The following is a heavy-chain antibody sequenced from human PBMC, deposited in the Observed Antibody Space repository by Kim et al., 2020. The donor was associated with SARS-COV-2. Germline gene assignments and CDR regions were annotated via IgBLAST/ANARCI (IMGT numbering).Heavy chain of an antibody. Sequence: AQTVQGRVTITADESTSTAYMELSSLRSEDTAVYYCARPRRTGEFYAFDIWGQGTMVTVSS. D-gene: IGHD3-16*01. V-gene: IGHV1-69*01. CDR3: ARPRRTGEFYAFDI. J-gene: IGHJ3*02.